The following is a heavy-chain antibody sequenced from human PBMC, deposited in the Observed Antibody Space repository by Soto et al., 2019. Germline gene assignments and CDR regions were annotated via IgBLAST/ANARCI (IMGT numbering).Heavy chain of an antibody. Sequence: EVQLVQSGAEVKKPGESLRISCKVSGYIFTSYWISWVRQMPGKGLEYMGKIDPSDSYTNYSPAFQGHVTISGDRSTSTVYLQLSSLKASDTGMFYCARHSGHNYYFDYWGQGALVTVSS. D-gene: IGHD5-12*01. V-gene: IGHV5-10-1*01. CDR3: ARHSGHNYYFDY. CDR2: IDPSDSYT. J-gene: IGHJ4*02. CDR1: GYIFTSYW.